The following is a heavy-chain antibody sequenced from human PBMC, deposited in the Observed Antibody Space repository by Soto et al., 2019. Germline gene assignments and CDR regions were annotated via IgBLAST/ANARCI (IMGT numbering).Heavy chain of an antibody. CDR3: ARESRSELGTVEY. V-gene: IGHV4-4*07. CDR1: GASISNYY. D-gene: IGHD1-1*01. Sequence: SETLSLSCTVSGASISNYYWSWIRQPAGKGLECLGRIYASGTTTYNPSLRSRVTMSVDTSKNQFSLNLNSVTAADTAVYYCARESRSELGTVEYWGQGTLVTVSS. CDR2: IYASGTT. J-gene: IGHJ4*02.